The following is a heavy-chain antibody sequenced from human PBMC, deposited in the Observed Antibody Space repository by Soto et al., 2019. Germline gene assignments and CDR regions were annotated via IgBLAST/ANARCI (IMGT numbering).Heavy chain of an antibody. V-gene: IGHV4-39*01. J-gene: IGHJ4*02. CDR3: ASWYYDILTGYH. CDR1: GGSISSSSYY. D-gene: IGHD3-9*01. CDR2: IYYSGST. Sequence: QLQLQESGPGLVKPSETLSLTCTISGGSISSSSYYWGWIRQPPGKGLEWIGSIYYSGSTYYNPSLKSRVTISVDTSKNQFSLKLSSVTAADTAVYYCASWYYDILTGYHWGQGTLVTVSS.